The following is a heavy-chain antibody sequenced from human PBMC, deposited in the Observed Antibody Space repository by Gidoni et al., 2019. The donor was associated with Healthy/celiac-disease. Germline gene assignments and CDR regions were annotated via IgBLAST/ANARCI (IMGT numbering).Heavy chain of an antibody. J-gene: IGHJ4*02. CDR2: IIPILGIA. V-gene: IGHV1-69*02. CDR3: ARYRGDVGELSLPDY. D-gene: IGHD3-16*02. CDR1: GSTFSSYT. Sequence: VKFSCKASGSTFSSYTIRWVRQSPGQGLEWMGRIIPILGIANYAQKFQVRVTSNADKSPSTAYMELSSRRSEDTAVYYCARYRGDVGELSLPDYWGQGTLVTVSS.